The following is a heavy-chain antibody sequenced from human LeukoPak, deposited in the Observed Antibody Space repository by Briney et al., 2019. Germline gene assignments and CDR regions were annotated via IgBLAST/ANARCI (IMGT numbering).Heavy chain of an antibody. V-gene: IGHV3-11*04. CDR2: ISSSGGTM. CDR3: ARDNGGLYQSRDYYYMDV. D-gene: IGHD3-10*01. Sequence: GGSLRLSCAASGFTFSDYYMSWIRQAPGKGLEWVSYISSSGGTMYYADSVKGRFTISRDIAKKSLSLQMNSLRAEDTAVYYCARDNGGLYQSRDYYYMDVWGKGTTVTVSS. CDR1: GFTFSDYY. J-gene: IGHJ6*03.